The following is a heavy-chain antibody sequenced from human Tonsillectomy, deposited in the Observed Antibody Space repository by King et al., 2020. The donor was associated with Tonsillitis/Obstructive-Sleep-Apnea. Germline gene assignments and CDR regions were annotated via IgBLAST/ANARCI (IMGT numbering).Heavy chain of an antibody. Sequence: QVQLVESGGGVVQPGRSLRLSCAASGFTFSSYAMHWVRQAPGKGLEWVAVISSDGSNKYYADSVKGRFTISRDNSKNTLYLQMNSLRAEDTAVYYCARDDDDYGDQRYYYYGMDVWGQGTTVTVSS. D-gene: IGHD4-17*01. J-gene: IGHJ6*02. CDR1: GFTFSSYA. CDR2: ISSDGSNK. V-gene: IGHV3-30*04. CDR3: ARDDDDYGDQRYYYYGMDV.